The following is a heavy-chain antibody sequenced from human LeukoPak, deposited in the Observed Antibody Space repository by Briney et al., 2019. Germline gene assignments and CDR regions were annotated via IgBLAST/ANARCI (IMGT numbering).Heavy chain of an antibody. D-gene: IGHD3-16*01. V-gene: IGHV3-7*01. J-gene: IGHJ6*03. CDR3: ARALLGVYSDKIWRSFTMDG. Sequence: GGSLRLSCAASGFTLSRYWMNWVRHPPGKLLESVSSLKQDGSQKYYVDSVKGRFTISRDNAKNSLYLQMNSLRVEDTAVYFCARALLGVYSDKIWRSFTMDGWGKGTTVTVSS. CDR2: LKQDGSQK. CDR1: GFTLSRYW.